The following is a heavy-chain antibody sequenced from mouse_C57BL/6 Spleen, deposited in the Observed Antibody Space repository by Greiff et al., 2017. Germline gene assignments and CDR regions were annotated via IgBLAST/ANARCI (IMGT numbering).Heavy chain of an antibody. CDR3: ARHYDYGYYAMDY. J-gene: IGHJ4*01. CDR2: IYPGSGNT. D-gene: IGHD2-4*01. CDR1: GYSFTSYY. V-gene: IGHV1-66*01. Sequence: VKLMESGPELVKPGASVKISCKASGYSFTSYYIHWVKQRPGQGLEWIGWIYPGSGNTKYNEKFKGKATLTADTSSSTAYMQLSSLTSEDSAVYYSARHYDYGYYAMDYWGQGTSVTVSS.